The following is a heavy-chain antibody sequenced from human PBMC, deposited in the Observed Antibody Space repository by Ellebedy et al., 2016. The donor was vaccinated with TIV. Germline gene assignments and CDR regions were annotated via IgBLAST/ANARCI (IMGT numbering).Heavy chain of an antibody. D-gene: IGHD5-18*01. CDR3: TTDMDTTMTTDY. Sequence: GGSLRLXCAASGFTFASAWMSWVRQAPGKGLEWVGRIKSKADGGTTDYAAPVKGRFTISRDDSKNTLYLQMTNLKTDDTAVYYCTTDMDTTMTTDYWGQGTLVTVSS. CDR1: GFTFASAW. J-gene: IGHJ4*02. CDR2: IKSKADGGTT. V-gene: IGHV3-15*05.